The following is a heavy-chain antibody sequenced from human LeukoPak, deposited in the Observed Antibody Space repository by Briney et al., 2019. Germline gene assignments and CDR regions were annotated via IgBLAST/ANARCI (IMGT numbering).Heavy chain of an antibody. CDR1: GGTFSSYA. D-gene: IGHD3-10*01. CDR2: VIPILGIA. V-gene: IGHV1-69*04. J-gene: IGHJ5*02. CDR3: ARGGSYYGSGKDWFDP. Sequence: SVKVSCKASGGTFSSYAISWVRQAPGQGLEWMGRVIPILGIANYAQKFQGRVTITADKSTSTAYMELSSLRSEDTAVYYCARGGSYYGSGKDWFDPWGQGTLVTVSS.